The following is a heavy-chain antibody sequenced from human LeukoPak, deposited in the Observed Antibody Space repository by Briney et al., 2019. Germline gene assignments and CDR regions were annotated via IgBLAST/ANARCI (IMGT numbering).Heavy chain of an antibody. J-gene: IGHJ3*02. CDR1: GYSFTSYW. CDR2: IDPSDSYT. V-gene: IGHV5-10-1*01. CDR3: ARHFFPYYYDSSGSAMSSAFDI. Sequence: GESLKISCKGSGYSFTSYWISWVRQMPGKGLEWMGRIDPSDSYTNYSPSFQGHVTISADKSTSTAYLQWSSLKASDTAMYYCARHFFPYYYDSSGSAMSSAFDIWGQGTMVTVSS. D-gene: IGHD3-22*01.